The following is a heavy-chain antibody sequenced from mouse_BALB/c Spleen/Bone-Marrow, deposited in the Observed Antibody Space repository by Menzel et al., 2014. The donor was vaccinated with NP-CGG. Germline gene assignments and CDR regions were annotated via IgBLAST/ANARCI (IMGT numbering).Heavy chain of an antibody. CDR3: ARGELETGSFDY. V-gene: IGHV7-1*02. Sequence: EVQLVESGGGLVQPGGSLRLSCATSGFTFSDFHMEWVRQPPGKRLEWIATSRNKASDYTTEYSASVKGRFIVSRDASQGILDLQMNALRAEDTAIYYCARGELETGSFDYWGQGTTLTVSS. J-gene: IGHJ2*01. CDR1: GFTFSDFH. CDR2: SRNKASDYTT. D-gene: IGHD4-1*01.